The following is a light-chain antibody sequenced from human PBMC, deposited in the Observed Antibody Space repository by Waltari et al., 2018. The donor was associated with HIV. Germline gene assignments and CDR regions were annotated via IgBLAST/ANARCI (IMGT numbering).Light chain of an antibody. J-gene: IGLJ2*01. CDR3: QSYDSSLSASV. CDR1: RSNIGAGYD. V-gene: IGLV1-40*01. Sequence: QPVLTQPPSVSGAPGQRVTISCTGSRSNIGAGYDVHWYQQLPGTAPKLLIYGNTNRPSGVPDRFSGSKSGTSASLAITGLRAEDEADYYCQSYDSSLSASVFGEGTKLTVL. CDR2: GNT.